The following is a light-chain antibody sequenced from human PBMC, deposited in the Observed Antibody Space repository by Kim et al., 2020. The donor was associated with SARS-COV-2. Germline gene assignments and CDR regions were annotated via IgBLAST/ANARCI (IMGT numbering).Light chain of an antibody. CDR3: QQYSSSPIT. J-gene: IGKJ5*01. Sequence: SPGERATLSCRASQSVSSSYVAWYQQKPGQAPRLLSYGASSRATGIPDRFSGSGSGTDFTLTISRLEPEDFAVYYCQQYSSSPITFGQGTRLEIK. CDR1: QSVSSSY. CDR2: GAS. V-gene: IGKV3-20*01.